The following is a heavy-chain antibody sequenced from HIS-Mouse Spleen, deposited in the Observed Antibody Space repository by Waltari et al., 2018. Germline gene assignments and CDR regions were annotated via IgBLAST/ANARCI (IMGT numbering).Heavy chain of an antibody. CDR3: ARAPTGFLEWFDAFDI. Sequence: QLQLQESGPGLVKPSETLSLTCTVSGGSISSSSYYWGWIRQPPGKGLEWIGRIYYRGRTYCNPALKSRGTRSVDTSKNQFSLRLSSVTAADTAVYYCARAPTGFLEWFDAFDIWGQGTMVTVSS. CDR1: GGSISSSSYY. J-gene: IGHJ3*02. V-gene: IGHV4-39*07. CDR2: IYYRGRT. D-gene: IGHD3-3*01.